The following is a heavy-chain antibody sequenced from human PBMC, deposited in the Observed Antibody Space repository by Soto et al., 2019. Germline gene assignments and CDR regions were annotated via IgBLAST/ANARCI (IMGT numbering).Heavy chain of an antibody. Sequence: GGSLRLSCAASGFTFSGSAMHWVRQASGKGLEWVGRIRSKANSYATAYAASVKGRFTISRDDSKNTAYLQMNSLKTEDTAVYYCTRHTNRAGLRQTGAFDIWGQGTMVTVSS. V-gene: IGHV3-73*01. J-gene: IGHJ3*02. CDR2: IRSKANSYAT. D-gene: IGHD4-17*01. CDR3: TRHTNRAGLRQTGAFDI. CDR1: GFTFSGSA.